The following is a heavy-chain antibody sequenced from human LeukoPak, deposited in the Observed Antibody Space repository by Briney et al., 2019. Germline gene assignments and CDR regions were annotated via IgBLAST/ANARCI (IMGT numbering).Heavy chain of an antibody. V-gene: IGHV3-7*01. CDR1: GFTFSSYW. J-gene: IGHJ4*02. CDR3: AREGLYYYGSGSYYNSHYFDC. Sequence: GGSLRLSCVVSGFTFSSYWMSWVRQAPGKGLEWVANINQDGSEKYYVDSVEGRFTISRDNARNSVFLQMNSLRAEDTAVYYCAREGLYYYGSGSYYNSHYFDCWGQGTLVTVSS. CDR2: INQDGSEK. D-gene: IGHD3-10*01.